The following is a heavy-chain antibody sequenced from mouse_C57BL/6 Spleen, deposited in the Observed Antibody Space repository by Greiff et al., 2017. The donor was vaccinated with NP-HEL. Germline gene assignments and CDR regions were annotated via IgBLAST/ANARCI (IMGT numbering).Heavy chain of an antibody. CDR1: GYSITSGYY. V-gene: IGHV3-6*01. J-gene: IGHJ3*01. CDR2: ISYDGSN. CDR3: ASDPDYDYEAWFAY. D-gene: IGHD2-4*01. Sequence: EVQLQESGPGLVKPSQSLSLTCSVTGYSITSGYYWNWIRQFPGNKLEWMGYISYDGSNNYNPSLKNRISITRDTSKNQFFLKLNSVTTEDTAQYYCASDPDYDYEAWFAYWGQGTLVTVSA.